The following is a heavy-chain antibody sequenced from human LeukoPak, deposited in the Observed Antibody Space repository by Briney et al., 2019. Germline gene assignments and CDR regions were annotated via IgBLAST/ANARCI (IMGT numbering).Heavy chain of an antibody. V-gene: IGHV3-53*01. J-gene: IGHJ4*02. D-gene: IGHD2-21*01. CDR1: GFSVSGKF. CDR2: IHYDGKI. Sequence: GGSLRLSCAASGFSVSGKFMSWVRQAPGKGLEWVSIIHYDGKIRYAGSVGGRFTIYRDNSENTLFLQMNSLRVDDTAVYFCASGDGYLQPYWGQGTLVTVSS. CDR3: ASGDGYLQPY.